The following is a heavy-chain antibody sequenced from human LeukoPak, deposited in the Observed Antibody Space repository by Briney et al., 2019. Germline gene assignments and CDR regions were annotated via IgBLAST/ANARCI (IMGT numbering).Heavy chain of an antibody. D-gene: IGHD2/OR15-2a*01. J-gene: IGHJ3*01. Sequence: SQTLSLTCAISGDSVSSNRAAWTWIRQSPSRGLEWLGRTYYRSGWYNDYAPSVKSRISITPDSSKNQFSLQLTSVTPEDTAVYYCARDATLGEYSAFPDYAHADGLDLWGHGTRVTVSS. CDR1: GDSVSSNRAA. CDR3: ARDATLGEYSAFPDYAHADGLDL. V-gene: IGHV6-1*01. CDR2: TYYRSGWYN.